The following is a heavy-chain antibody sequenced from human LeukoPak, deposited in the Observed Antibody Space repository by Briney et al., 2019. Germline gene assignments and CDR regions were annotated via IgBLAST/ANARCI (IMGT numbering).Heavy chain of an antibody. Sequence: GGSLRLSCAASGFTFSSYAMNWVRQAPVKGLEWVSGISGSGRDTYYADSVKGRFTISRDNSKNTLYLQMNSLRADDTAVYYCASNYYDSSGYFPDFDYWGQGALVSVSS. D-gene: IGHD3-22*01. V-gene: IGHV3-23*01. J-gene: IGHJ4*02. CDR3: ASNYYDSSGYFPDFDY. CDR1: GFTFSSYA. CDR2: ISGSGRDT.